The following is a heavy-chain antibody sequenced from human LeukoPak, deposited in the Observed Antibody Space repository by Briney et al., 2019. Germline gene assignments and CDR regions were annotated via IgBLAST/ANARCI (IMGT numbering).Heavy chain of an antibody. D-gene: IGHD3-22*01. Sequence: SVKVSCKASGYTFTSYGISWVRQAPGQGLEWMGGIIPIFGTANYAQKFQGRVTITADESTSTAYMELSSLRSDDTAVYYCARYYYDSILFDYWGQGTLVTVSS. CDR1: GYTFTSYG. V-gene: IGHV1-69*13. J-gene: IGHJ4*02. CDR3: ARYYYDSILFDY. CDR2: IIPIFGTA.